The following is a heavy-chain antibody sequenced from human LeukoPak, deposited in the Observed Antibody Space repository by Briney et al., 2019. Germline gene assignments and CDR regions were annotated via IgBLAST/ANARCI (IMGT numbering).Heavy chain of an antibody. CDR3: ANIAAAGVDY. J-gene: IGHJ4*02. V-gene: IGHV3-30-3*01. D-gene: IGHD6-13*01. Sequence: GGSLRLSCAASGFTFSSYAMHWVRRAPGKGLEWVAVISYDGSNKYYADSVKGRFTISRDNSKNTLYLQMNSLRAEDTAVYYCANIAAAGVDYWGQGTLVTVSS. CDR1: GFTFSSYA. CDR2: ISYDGSNK.